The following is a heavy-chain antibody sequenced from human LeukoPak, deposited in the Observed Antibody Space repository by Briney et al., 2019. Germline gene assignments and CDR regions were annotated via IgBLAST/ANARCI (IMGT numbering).Heavy chain of an antibody. Sequence: GGTLRLSCAASGFTFGSYAMSWVRQAPGKGLEWVSAISGSGGSTYYADSVKGRFTISRDNSKNTLYLQMNSLRAEDTAVYYWAKFSFRYDILTGYPVYWGQGTLVTVSS. CDR3: AKFSFRYDILTGYPVY. V-gene: IGHV3-23*01. J-gene: IGHJ4*02. CDR1: GFTFGSYA. CDR2: ISGSGGST. D-gene: IGHD3-9*01.